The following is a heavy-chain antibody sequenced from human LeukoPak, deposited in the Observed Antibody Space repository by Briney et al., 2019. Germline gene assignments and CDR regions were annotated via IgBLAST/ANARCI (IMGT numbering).Heavy chain of an antibody. Sequence: SETLSLTCTVSGGSISSSSYYWGWIRQPPGKGLEWIGSIYYSGSTYYNPSLKSRVTISVDTSKNQFSLKLSSVTAADTAVYYCARLPIQTTVTIRYYYYGMDVWGQGTTVTVSS. J-gene: IGHJ6*02. CDR2: IYYSGST. CDR1: GGSISSSSYY. V-gene: IGHV4-39*01. D-gene: IGHD4-4*01. CDR3: ARLPIQTTVTIRYYYYGMDV.